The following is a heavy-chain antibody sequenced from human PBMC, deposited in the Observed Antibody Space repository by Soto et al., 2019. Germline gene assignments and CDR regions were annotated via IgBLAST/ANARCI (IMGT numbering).Heavy chain of an antibody. CDR2: IYYSGIT. Sequence: QVQLQESGPGLVKPSETLYLTCNVSGGSVSRGSYYWRWFRQPPGKGLDWIWYIYYSGITNYNPSLKSRFTISVDTAKTQFSLQLSSVTSADTAVYYCARDRTTSPYYYYGMDVWGQGTTVTVSS. J-gene: IGHJ6*02. D-gene: IGHD4-17*01. CDR1: GGSVSRGSYY. CDR3: ARDRTTSPYYYYGMDV. V-gene: IGHV4-61*01.